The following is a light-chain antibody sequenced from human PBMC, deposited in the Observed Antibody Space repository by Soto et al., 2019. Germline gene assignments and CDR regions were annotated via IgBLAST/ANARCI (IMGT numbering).Light chain of an antibody. CDR3: QHYNSYPWA. CDR1: QSISSW. J-gene: IGKJ1*01. Sequence: DIQMTQSPSTLSASIGDRVTITCRASQSISSWLAWYQQKPGKAPKLLIYQASNLQSGVPSRFSGSGSGTELTLTICSLQPDDFATYYCQHYNSYPWAFG. V-gene: IGKV1-5*03. CDR2: QAS.